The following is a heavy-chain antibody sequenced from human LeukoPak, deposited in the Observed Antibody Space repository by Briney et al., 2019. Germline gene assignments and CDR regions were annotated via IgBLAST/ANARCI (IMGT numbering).Heavy chain of an antibody. CDR1: GGSISSYY. CDR2: IYTSGST. CDR3: ARDSTATYYDSSGSLGY. V-gene: IGHV4-4*07. J-gene: IGHJ4*02. D-gene: IGHD3-22*01. Sequence: SETLSLTCTVSGGSISSYYWSWIRQPAGKGLEWIGRIYTSGSTNYNPSLKSRVTMSVETSKNQFSLKLSSVTAADTAVYYCARDSTATYYDSSGSLGYWGQGTLVTVSS.